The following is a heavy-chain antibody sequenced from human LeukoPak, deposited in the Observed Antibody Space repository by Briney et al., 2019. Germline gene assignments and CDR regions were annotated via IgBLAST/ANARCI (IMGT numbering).Heavy chain of an antibody. CDR1: GFTFSSYA. Sequence: GGSLRLSCAASGFTFSSYAMHWVRQAPGKGLEWVAVISYDGSNKYYADSVKGRFTISRDNSKNTLYLQMNSLRAEDTAVYYCARGSSWYYYGMDVWGQGTTVTVSS. D-gene: IGHD6-13*01. V-gene: IGHV3-30*14. CDR3: ARGSSWYYYGMDV. J-gene: IGHJ6*02. CDR2: ISYDGSNK.